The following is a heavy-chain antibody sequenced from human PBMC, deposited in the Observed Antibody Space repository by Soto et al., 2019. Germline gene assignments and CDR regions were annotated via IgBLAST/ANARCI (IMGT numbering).Heavy chain of an antibody. J-gene: IGHJ4*02. CDR2: IKDGGST. D-gene: IGHD5-12*01. CDR1: GGSLTGYY. V-gene: IGHV4-34*01. Sequence: QVQLQQWGAGLLKPSETLSLTCAVNGGSLTGYYWSWIRQPPGKGLEWIGEIKDGGSTNYSPSLSRRATISSDTSNSPFSLKLNSVTAADTAVYYCARGQEGIVATHWDQGALVTVSS. CDR3: ARGQEGIVATH.